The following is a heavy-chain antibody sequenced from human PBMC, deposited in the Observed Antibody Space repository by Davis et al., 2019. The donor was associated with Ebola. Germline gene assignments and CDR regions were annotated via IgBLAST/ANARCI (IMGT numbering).Heavy chain of an antibody. V-gene: IGHV3-74*01. CDR2: INSDGSST. D-gene: IGHD6-25*01. CDR3: ARSGYYYGMDV. Sequence: GESLKLSCAASGFTFSSYWMHWVRQAPGKGLVWVSRINSDGSSTSYADSVKGRFTISRDNSKHTLYLQMNSLRAEDTAVYYCARSGYYYGMDVWGQGTTVTVSS. J-gene: IGHJ6*02. CDR1: GFTFSSYW.